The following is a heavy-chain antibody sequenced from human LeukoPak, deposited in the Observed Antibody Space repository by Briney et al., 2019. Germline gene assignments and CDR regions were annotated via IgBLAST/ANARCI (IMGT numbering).Heavy chain of an antibody. D-gene: IGHD3-10*01. CDR2: ISGSGGST. CDR1: GFTFSSYA. J-gene: IGHJ4*02. CDR3: ARALWFGETFPAY. Sequence: GGSLRLSCAASGFTFSSYAMSWVRQAPGKGLEWVSAISGSGGSTYYADSVKGRFTISRDNAKNSLYLQMNSLRAEDTAVYYCARALWFGETFPAYWGQGTLVTVSS. V-gene: IGHV3-23*01.